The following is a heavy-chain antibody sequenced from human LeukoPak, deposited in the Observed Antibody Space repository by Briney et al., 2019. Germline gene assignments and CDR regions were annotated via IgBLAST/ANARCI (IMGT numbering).Heavy chain of an antibody. J-gene: IGHJ4*02. CDR2: INTDGTSI. D-gene: IGHD1-26*01. CDR1: GFSFNSYA. V-gene: IGHV3-23*03. Sequence: GGSLRLSCSASGFSFNSYAMYWVRQAPGKRLEWVSLINTDGTSINYGDSVKGRFTISRDNSKSTLYLQMNSLRVEDTAVYYCAKGTGSYYEDWGQGTLVTVSS. CDR3: AKGTGSYYED.